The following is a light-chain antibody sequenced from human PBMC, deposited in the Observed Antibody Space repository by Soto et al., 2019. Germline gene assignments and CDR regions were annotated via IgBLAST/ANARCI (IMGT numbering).Light chain of an antibody. Sequence: EIVMTQSPATLSVSPGERATLSCRASQSVSSNLAWYQQIPGQAPRLLFYGASTRATGIPARFSGSGSGTEFTLSISSLQSEDFAVYYCQQYNKWPWTFGQGTKVEI. CDR1: QSVSSN. V-gene: IGKV3-15*01. CDR3: QQYNKWPWT. J-gene: IGKJ1*01. CDR2: GAS.